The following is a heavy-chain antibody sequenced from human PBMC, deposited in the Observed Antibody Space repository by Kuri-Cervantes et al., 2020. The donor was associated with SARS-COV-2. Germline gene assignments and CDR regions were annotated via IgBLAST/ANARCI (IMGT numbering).Heavy chain of an antibody. CDR1: GFTFSSYS. CDR2: IGSSSSYI. V-gene: IGHV3-21*01. J-gene: IGHJ4*02. CDR3: AREEGGELGEAFDY. D-gene: IGHD7-27*01. Sequence: GESLKISCAGSGFTFSSYSMNWVRQAPGKGLEWVSCIGSSSSYIYYADSVKGRFTISRDNAKTSLYLQMNSLKPEDTAVYYCAREEGGELGEAFDYWGQGALVTVSS.